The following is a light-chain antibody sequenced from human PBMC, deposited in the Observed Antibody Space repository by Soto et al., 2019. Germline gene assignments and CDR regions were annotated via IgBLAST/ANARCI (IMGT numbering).Light chain of an antibody. CDR3: QQYGSSLLFT. J-gene: IGKJ3*01. Sequence: EIVLTQSPGTLSLSPGERATLSCRASQSVSSSYLAWYQQKPGQAPRLLIYGASSRATGIPDRFSGSGSGTDFTLTISRLEPEDFAVYDCQQYGSSLLFTVGPGTKVDIK. CDR2: GAS. V-gene: IGKV3-20*01. CDR1: QSVSSSY.